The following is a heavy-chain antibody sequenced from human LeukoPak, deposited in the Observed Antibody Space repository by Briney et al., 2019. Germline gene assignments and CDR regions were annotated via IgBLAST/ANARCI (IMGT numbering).Heavy chain of an antibody. CDR1: GVSISSSRYD. Sequence: SETLSLTCTVSGVSISSSRYDWGGVRQPPGKGLEWIGRIYYSGSTYYNPSLKSPVTISVATSKNQFSLKLSSVTAADTAVYYCARVVDIVLMVYAIPPPLFDYWGQGTLVTVSS. J-gene: IGHJ4*02. CDR2: IYYSGST. V-gene: IGHV4-39*01. D-gene: IGHD2-8*01. CDR3: ARVVDIVLMVYAIPPPLFDY.